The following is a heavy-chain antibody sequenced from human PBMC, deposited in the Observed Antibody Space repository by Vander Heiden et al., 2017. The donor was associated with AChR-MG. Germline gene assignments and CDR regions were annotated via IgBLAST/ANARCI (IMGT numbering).Heavy chain of an antibody. J-gene: IGHJ3*01. D-gene: IGHD6-19*01. V-gene: IGHV3-48*03. CDR1: AFFSSTYE. Sequence: EVQVVESEGGLVQPGGSLRHSCAGSAFFSSTYEMNWGRQAPGRGLEWISYITVGGTIFYAGSVIGRFTISRDNAANSLYLQMDSLRADDTAIYYCARAPEKYNSGWGAFDLWGQGTLVTVSS. CDR2: ITVGGTI. CDR3: ARAPEKYNSGWGAFDL.